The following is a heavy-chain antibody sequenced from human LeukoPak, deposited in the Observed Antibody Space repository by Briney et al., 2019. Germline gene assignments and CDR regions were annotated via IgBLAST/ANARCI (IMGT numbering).Heavy chain of an antibody. CDR3: ARDLHSGYYSIFDY. J-gene: IGHJ4*02. CDR2: IYYSGST. CDR1: GGSISSYY. D-gene: IGHD3-22*01. V-gene: IGHV4-59*01. Sequence: SETLSLTCTVSGGSISSYYWSWIRQPPGKGLEWIRYIYYSGSTNYNPSLKSRVTISVDTSKNQFSLKLSSVTAADTAVYYCARDLHSGYYSIFDYWGQGTLVTVSS.